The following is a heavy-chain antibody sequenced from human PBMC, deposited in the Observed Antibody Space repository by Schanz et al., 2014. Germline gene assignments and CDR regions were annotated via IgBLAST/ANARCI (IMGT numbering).Heavy chain of an antibody. D-gene: IGHD6-19*01. CDR1: GFTFTTFA. J-gene: IGHJ4*02. V-gene: IGHV3-23*01. Sequence: EQVLESGGGFVQPGGSLRLSCATSGFTFTTFAMTWVRQAPGKGLEWVSGISDRGDGTNYGDSVRGRFTISRDNSRNTVYLQMNNVGVGDTATYYCVKTDAGWRFDYWGQGTLVIVSS. CDR2: ISDRGDGT. CDR3: VKTDAGWRFDY.